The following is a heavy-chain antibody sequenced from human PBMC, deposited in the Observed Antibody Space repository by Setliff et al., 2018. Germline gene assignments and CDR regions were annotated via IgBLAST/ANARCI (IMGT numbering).Heavy chain of an antibody. Sequence: ETLSLTCTVSGGPVTRTTTFWGWVRQTPGKGLEWIGSTYDSGSTYYNPSLNSRVTISEDTSKNQFSLKLTSVTAADAAVYYCARAAVTSGARADYFDNWGRGTLVTVS. D-gene: IGHD4-17*01. V-gene: IGHV4-39*07. CDR2: TYDSGST. CDR3: ARAAVTSGARADYFDN. CDR1: GGPVTRTTTF. J-gene: IGHJ4*02.